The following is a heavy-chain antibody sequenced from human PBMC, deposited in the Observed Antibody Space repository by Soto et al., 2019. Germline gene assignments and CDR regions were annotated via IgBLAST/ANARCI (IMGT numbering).Heavy chain of an antibody. Sequence: GASVKVSGKTSGDTFTNFGLSWVRQAPGQGLEWMGWIATYNTNRNYAQKFQGRLTLTTDTSTSTAYMELKSLGYDDTAVYYCARVLRGVVNWXDPWGQGTRVTVS. D-gene: IGHD3-10*01. CDR3: ARVLRGVVNWXDP. J-gene: IGHJ5*02. V-gene: IGHV1-18*01. CDR2: IATYNTNR. CDR1: GDTFTNFG.